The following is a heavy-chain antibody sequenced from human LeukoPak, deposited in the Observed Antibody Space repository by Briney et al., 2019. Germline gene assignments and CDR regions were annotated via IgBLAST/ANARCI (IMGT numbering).Heavy chain of an antibody. D-gene: IGHD3-22*01. J-gene: IGHJ3*02. CDR1: GGSISSYY. CDR2: IYTSGST. CDR3: ARDRLDRIETDAFDI. Sequence: PSETLSLTCTVSGGSISSYYWSWIRQPAGKGLEWIGRIYTSGSTNYNPSLKSRVTISVDTSKNQFSLKLSSVTAADTAVYYCARDRLDRIETDAFDIWGQGTMVTVSS. V-gene: IGHV4-4*07.